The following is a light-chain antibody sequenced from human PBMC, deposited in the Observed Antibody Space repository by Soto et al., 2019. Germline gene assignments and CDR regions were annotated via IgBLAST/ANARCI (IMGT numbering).Light chain of an antibody. V-gene: IGLV2-14*01. CDR2: EVN. CDR1: SRDVGGSHY. CDR3: RSYISSNTLEV. J-gene: IGLJ2*01. Sequence: QSALIQPASVSGAPGQSITISCTGTSRDVGGSHYVPWYQHHPHRAPKLLIYEVNYRPSGVSSRFYGSKSGTTASLTISGLQAEDEADDYCRSYISSNTLEVFGVGTKLTVL.